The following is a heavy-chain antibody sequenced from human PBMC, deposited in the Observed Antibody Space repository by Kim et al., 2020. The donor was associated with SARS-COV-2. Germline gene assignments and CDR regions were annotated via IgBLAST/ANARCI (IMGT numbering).Heavy chain of an antibody. Sequence: GGSLRLSCAASGFTFSSYSMHWVRQAPGKGLEYVSAISGDGVGTYYANSVRGRFTVSRDNSKNTLFLQMGSLRADDVAVYYCARTVFPGGAYSFDSWGQGTLVTVSS. V-gene: IGHV3-64*01. D-gene: IGHD2-21*02. CDR3: ARTVFPGGAYSFDS. J-gene: IGHJ4*02. CDR1: GFTFSSYS. CDR2: ISGDGVGT.